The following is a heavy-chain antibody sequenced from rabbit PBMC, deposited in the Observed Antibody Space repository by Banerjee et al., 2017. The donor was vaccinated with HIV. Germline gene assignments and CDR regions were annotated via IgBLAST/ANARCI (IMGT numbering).Heavy chain of an antibody. Sequence: QEQLEESGGDLVKPEGSLTLTCTASGFDFSSDAMYWVRQAPGKGLEWIACIHAGSSGRTYYANWAKGRFTISKTSSTTVTLQMTSLTAADTATYFCARDLAGVIGWNFNLWGQGTLVTVS. D-gene: IGHD4-1*01. V-gene: IGHV1S45*01. CDR3: ARDLAGVIGWNFNL. CDR2: IHAGSSGRT. J-gene: IGHJ4*01. CDR1: GFDFSSDA.